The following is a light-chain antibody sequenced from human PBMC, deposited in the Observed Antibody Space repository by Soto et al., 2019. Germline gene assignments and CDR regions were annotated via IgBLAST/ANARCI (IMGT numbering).Light chain of an antibody. Sequence: DIQMTQSPSTLSASVGDRVTITCRASQSISTWLAWYQQKPGKAPNLLIFEASSLESGVPSRFSGSGSGTEFTLTINILQPDDLATYYCQHYKSYSWTFGQGTKVDIK. CDR1: QSISTW. J-gene: IGKJ1*01. CDR2: EAS. CDR3: QHYKSYSWT. V-gene: IGKV1-5*03.